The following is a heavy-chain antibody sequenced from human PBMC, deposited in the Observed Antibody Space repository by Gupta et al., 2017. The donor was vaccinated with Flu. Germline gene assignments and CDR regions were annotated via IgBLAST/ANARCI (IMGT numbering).Heavy chain of an antibody. CDR2: IIPISGTT. CDR3: ARHIGTWGFNGIDY. CDR1: SNHA. Sequence: SNHAISWVRQAPGQGLEWVGGIIPISGTTNYAQKFQGRVTVTADKSTSTAYMEMSSLRSEDTAFYYCARHIGTWGFNGIDYWGQGTLVTVSS. J-gene: IGHJ4*02. D-gene: IGHD2-8*01. V-gene: IGHV1-69*06.